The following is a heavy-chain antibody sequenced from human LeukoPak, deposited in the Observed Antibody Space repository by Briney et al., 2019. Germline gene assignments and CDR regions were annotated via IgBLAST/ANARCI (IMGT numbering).Heavy chain of an antibody. CDR1: GFTFSSYS. CDR3: ARGSSGWYTTLDY. CDR2: ISSSSSYI. D-gene: IGHD6-19*01. Sequence: GGSLRLSCAASGFTFSSYSMNWVRQAPGKGLEWVSSISSSSSYIYYADSVKGRFTISRDNAKNSLYLQMNSLRAEDTAVYYCARGSSGWYTTLDYWGQGTLVTVSS. J-gene: IGHJ4*02. V-gene: IGHV3-21*01.